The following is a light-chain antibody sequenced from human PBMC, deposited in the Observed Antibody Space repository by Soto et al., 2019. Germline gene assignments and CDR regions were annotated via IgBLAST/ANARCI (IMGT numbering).Light chain of an antibody. CDR1: QSVSSN. Sequence: EIVMTQSPATLSVSPGERAPLSCRASQSVSSNLAWYQQKPGQAPRLLIYGASTRPTGIPARFSGRGSGTEFTLTITSLQSEDFAVDYCQQYNDWLWTVGQGTKVDIK. J-gene: IGKJ1*01. CDR3: QQYNDWLWT. V-gene: IGKV3-15*01. CDR2: GAS.